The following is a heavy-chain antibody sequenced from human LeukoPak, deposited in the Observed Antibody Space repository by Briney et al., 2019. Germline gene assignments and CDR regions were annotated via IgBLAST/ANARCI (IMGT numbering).Heavy chain of an antibody. D-gene: IGHD3-22*01. J-gene: IGHJ6*03. V-gene: IGHV4-39*01. CDR3: ARHYYDSSGYNYYYYMDV. CDR1: GDSISSSNSY. Sequence: PSETLSLTCTVSGDSISSSNSYWGWIRQPPGKGLEWIGSIYYSGSTYYNPSLKSRVTISVDTSKNQFSLKLSSVTAADTAVYYCARHYYDSSGYNYYYYMDVWGKGTTVTISS. CDR2: IYYSGST.